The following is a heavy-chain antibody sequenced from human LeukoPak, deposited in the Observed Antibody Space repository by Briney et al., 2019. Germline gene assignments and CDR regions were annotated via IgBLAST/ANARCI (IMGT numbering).Heavy chain of an antibody. CDR2: IYYSGST. D-gene: IGHD6-19*01. Sequence: SETLSLTCTVSGGSISSYYWGWIRQPPGEGLEWIGSIYYSGSTYYNPSLKSRVTISVDTSKNQFSLKLSSVTAADTAVYYCARDGRGIALAGNDAFDIWGQGTMVTVSS. CDR3: ARDGRGIALAGNDAFDI. J-gene: IGHJ3*02. V-gene: IGHV4-39*07. CDR1: GGSISSYY.